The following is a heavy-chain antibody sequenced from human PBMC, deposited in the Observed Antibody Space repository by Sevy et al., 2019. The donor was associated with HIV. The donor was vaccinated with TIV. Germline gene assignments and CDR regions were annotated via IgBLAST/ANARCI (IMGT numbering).Heavy chain of an antibody. CDR1: GFTFSSYS. CDR2: VSSLSNYI. D-gene: IGHD5-12*01. Sequence: GGSLRLSCAASGFTFSSYSMNWVRQAPGKGLEWVSSVSSLSNYIYYEDSVKGRFTISRDNAKNSLYLQMNNLRVEDTAVYYCARDRKGEYSAYDGAGYFGMDGWGQRITVTVSS. V-gene: IGHV3-21*01. CDR3: ARDRKGEYSAYDGAGYFGMDG. J-gene: IGHJ6*02.